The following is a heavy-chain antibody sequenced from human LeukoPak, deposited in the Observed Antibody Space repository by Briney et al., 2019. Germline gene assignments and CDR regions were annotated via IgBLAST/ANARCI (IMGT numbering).Heavy chain of an antibody. Sequence: PGGSLRLSCAASGFTFSDYAMSWIRQPAGKGLEWMGIIHPGDSDTRYSPSFQGQVTISADKSISTAYLQWSSLKASDTAMYFCARHGGYGDFLTEYFQHWGQGTLVTVSS. CDR3: ARHGGYGDFLTEYFQH. J-gene: IGHJ1*01. CDR2: IHPGDSDT. V-gene: IGHV5-51*01. D-gene: IGHD4-17*01. CDR1: GFTFSDYA.